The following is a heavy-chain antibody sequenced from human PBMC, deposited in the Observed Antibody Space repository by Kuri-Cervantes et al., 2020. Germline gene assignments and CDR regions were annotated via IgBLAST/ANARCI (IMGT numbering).Heavy chain of an antibody. CDR2: IYTSGDS. V-gene: IGHV4-61*09. D-gene: IGHD2-15*01. Sequence: SETLSLTCTVSGDSISSGVYYWSWIRQPAGKGLEWIGHIYTSGDSNYNPSLRSRATISVDTSKNQFSLKLNSVTAADTAVYYRARVGSRRASHFDYWGQGTLVTVSS. J-gene: IGHJ4*02. CDR3: ARVGSRRASHFDY. CDR1: GDSISSGVYY.